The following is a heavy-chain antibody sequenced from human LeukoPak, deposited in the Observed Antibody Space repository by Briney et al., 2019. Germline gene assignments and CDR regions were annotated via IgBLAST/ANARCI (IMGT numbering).Heavy chain of an antibody. V-gene: IGHV3-30*18. Sequence: GGSLRLSCAASGFTFSSYAMSWVRQAPGKGLEWVAVISYDGSNKYYADSVKGRFTISRDNSKNTLYLQMNSLRAEDTAVYYCAKDYGSGSYYNPTYFDYWGQGTLVTVSS. CDR2: ISYDGSNK. CDR1: GFTFSSYA. CDR3: AKDYGSGSYYNPTYFDY. J-gene: IGHJ4*02. D-gene: IGHD3-10*01.